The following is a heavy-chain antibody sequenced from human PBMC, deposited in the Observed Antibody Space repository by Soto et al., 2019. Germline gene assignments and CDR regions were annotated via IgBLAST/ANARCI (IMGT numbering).Heavy chain of an antibody. CDR1: GYTFTSYG. CDR3: ARGELYYPRTVDY. Sequence: QVQLVQSGAEGKKPGDSVKVSSKAPGYTFTSYGITWARHATGQGLARLGWISGYNGNTNYAQKLQGRVTMTTDTAKRTAYMELRSVRSDDTAVYYCARGELYYPRTVDYWGQGTTVTVSS. D-gene: IGHD3-10*01. J-gene: IGHJ4*02. V-gene: IGHV1-18*04. CDR2: ISGYNGNT.